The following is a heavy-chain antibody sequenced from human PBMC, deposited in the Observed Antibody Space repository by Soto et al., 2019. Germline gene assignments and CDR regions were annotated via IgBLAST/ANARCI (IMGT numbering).Heavy chain of an antibody. D-gene: IGHD6-19*01. Sequence: QITVKEYGPTLVKATQSLTLTCTFSGFSLSTSGGGVGWIRQPPGTALEWLAVIYWDDDKSYSPSQKSSRTITKDPDKNQVALTMPHIAPVDTAKYFCAHTKVTHWLGTHFDSCGQVTLVTVSS. CDR2: IYWDDDK. CDR3: AHTKVTHWLGTHFDS. CDR1: GFSLSTSGGG. V-gene: IGHV2-5*02. J-gene: IGHJ4*02.